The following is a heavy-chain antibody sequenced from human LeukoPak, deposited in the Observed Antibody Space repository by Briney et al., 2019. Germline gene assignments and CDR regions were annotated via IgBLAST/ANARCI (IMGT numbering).Heavy chain of an antibody. D-gene: IGHD3-10*01. J-gene: IGHJ4*02. CDR1: GFTLTSSA. CDR3: AAAPLLWFGELLLPAGFDY. V-gene: IGHV1-58*01. Sequence: SVKVSCKASGFTLTSSAVQWVRQARGQRLEWIGWIVVGSGNTNYAQKFQERVTITRDMSTSTAYMELSSLRSEDTAVYYCAAAPLLWFGELLLPAGFDYWGQGTLVTVSS. CDR2: IVVGSGNT.